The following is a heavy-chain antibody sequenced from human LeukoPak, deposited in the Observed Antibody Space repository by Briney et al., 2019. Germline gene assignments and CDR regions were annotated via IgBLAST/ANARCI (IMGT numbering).Heavy chain of an antibody. D-gene: IGHD6-13*01. CDR1: GYTFTGYY. V-gene: IGHV1-2*02. J-gene: IGHJ5*02. CDR3: ARGKDPYSSSWYWFDP. Sequence: GASVKVSCKASGYTFTGYYMHWVRQAPGQGLEWMGWINPNSGGTNYARKFQGRVTMTRDTSISTAYMELSRLRSDDTAVYYCARGKDPYSSSWYWFDPWGQGTLVTVSS. CDR2: INPNSGGT.